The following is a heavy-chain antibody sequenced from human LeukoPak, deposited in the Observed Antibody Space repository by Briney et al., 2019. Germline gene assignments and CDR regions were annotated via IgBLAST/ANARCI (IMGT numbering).Heavy chain of an antibody. CDR3: ARASVVAGSGLDY. CDR1: GGSISSDGYS. Sequence: PSQTLSLTCAVSGGSISSDGYSWSWIRQPPGTGLEWIGYIYPSGSTYYNPSLKSRVTISVDRSKNQFSLKLNSVTAADTAVYYCARASVVAGSGLDYWGQGTLVTVSS. J-gene: IGHJ4*02. D-gene: IGHD6-19*01. V-gene: IGHV4-30-2*01. CDR2: IYPSGST.